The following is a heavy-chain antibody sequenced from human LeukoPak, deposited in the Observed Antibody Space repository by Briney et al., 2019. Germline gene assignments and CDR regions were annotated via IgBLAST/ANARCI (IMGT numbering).Heavy chain of an antibody. CDR3: AKHTGAMVRGVIPY. CDR1: GFTFSSYA. V-gene: IGHV3-23*01. CDR2: ISGSGGST. J-gene: IGHJ4*02. D-gene: IGHD3-10*01. Sequence: WGSLTLSCAASGFTFSSYAMSWLRQAPGKGREWVSDISGSGGSTYYADSVKGRFTISRDNSKNTLYLQMNSLCAEDTAVYYCAKHTGAMVRGVIPYWGQGTLVTVSS.